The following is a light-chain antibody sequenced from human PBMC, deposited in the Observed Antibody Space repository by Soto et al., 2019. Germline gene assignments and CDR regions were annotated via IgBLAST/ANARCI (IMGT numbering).Light chain of an antibody. CDR2: VAS. J-gene: IGKJ2*01. CDR1: QSVSSSSY. CDR3: RQYGSSPSYT. V-gene: IGKV3-20*01. Sequence: ESVLTQSPGTLSLSPGERATLSCRASQSVSSSSYLAWYQQKPGQAPRLLIYVASSRAPGIPDRFSGSGSATDFTLTISRLEPEDFAVYYCRQYGSSPSYTFGQGTKLEIK.